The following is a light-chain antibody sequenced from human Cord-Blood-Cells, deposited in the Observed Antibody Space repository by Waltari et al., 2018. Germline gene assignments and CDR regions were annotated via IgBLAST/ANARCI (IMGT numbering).Light chain of an antibody. CDR2: GAS. CDR3: QQYGNPPGT. V-gene: IGKV3-20*01. CDR1: QSVSISY. J-gene: IGKJ1*01. Sequence: EIVWTPPPGTLSLSTGKRATLSCRASQSVSISYLAWYQQKPGQAPRLLIYGASSRATGMPDRFSGSGSGTDFTLTISRLEPEDFAVYYCQQYGNPPGTFGQGTKVEIK.